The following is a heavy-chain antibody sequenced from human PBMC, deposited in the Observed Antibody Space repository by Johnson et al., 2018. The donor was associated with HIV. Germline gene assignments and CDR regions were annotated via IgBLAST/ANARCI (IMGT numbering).Heavy chain of an antibody. J-gene: IGHJ3*02. Sequence: QEKLVESGGGLVQPGRSLRLSCAASGFTFTSYAMHWIRQAPGKGLEWVALVSYDGSNIHYADSVKGRFTISRDSSKNMLYLQMNSLRTEDTAVYYCARVFYYDSNDGFDIWGQGTRVTVSS. CDR2: VSYDGSNI. D-gene: IGHD3-22*01. CDR1: GFTFTSYA. V-gene: IGHV3-30*04. CDR3: ARVFYYDSNDGFDI.